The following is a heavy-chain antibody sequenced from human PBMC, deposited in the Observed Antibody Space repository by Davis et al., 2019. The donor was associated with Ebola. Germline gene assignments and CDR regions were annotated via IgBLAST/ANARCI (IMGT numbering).Heavy chain of an antibody. V-gene: IGHV4-34*01. CDR2: INHSGST. J-gene: IGHJ6*02. CDR1: GGSISSYY. D-gene: IGHD5-18*01. CDR3: ARVDTATGMDV. Sequence: SETLSLTCTVSGGSISSYYWSWIRQPPGKGLEWIGEINHSGSTNYNPSLKSRVTISVDTSKNQFSLKLSSVTAADTAVYYCARVDTATGMDVWGQGTTVTVSS.